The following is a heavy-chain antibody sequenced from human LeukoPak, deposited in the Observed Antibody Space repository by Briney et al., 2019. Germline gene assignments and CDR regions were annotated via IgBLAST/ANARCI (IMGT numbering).Heavy chain of an antibody. CDR3: ARDRSYGYFDY. Sequence: ASVKVSCTGSGYTFTNYAVHWVRQAPGQRLEWLGWINPGNGDTKYSQNFQGRVTVTSDTSAATAYVELSSLRSEDTAVYYCARDRSYGYFDYWGQGTLVTVSS. CDR1: GYTFTNYA. J-gene: IGHJ4*02. V-gene: IGHV1-3*01. CDR2: INPGNGDT. D-gene: IGHD5-18*01.